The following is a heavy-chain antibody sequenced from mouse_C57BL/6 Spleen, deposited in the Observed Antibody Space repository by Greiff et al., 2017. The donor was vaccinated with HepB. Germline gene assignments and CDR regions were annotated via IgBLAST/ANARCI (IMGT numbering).Heavy chain of an antibody. V-gene: IGHV1-50*01. CDR2: IDPSDSYT. Sequence: QVQLQQPGAELVKPGASVKLSCKASGYTFTSYWMQWVKQRPGQGLEWIGEIDPSDSYTNYNQKFKGKATLTVDTSSSTAYMQLSSLTSEDSAVYYCARSRGFPLDYWGQGTTLTVSS. CDR1: GYTFTSYW. J-gene: IGHJ2*01. CDR3: ARSRGFPLDY.